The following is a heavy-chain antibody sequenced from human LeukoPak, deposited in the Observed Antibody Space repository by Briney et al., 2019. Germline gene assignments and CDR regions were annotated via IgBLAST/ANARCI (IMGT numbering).Heavy chain of an antibody. V-gene: IGHV4-4*07. Sequence: SETLSLTCTVSGGSISSYYWSWIRQPAGKGLEWIGRIYISGSTNYNPSLKSRVTMSVDTPKNQFSLKLSSVTAADTAVYYCARHRYYYRSGSYYGAPYYMDVWGKGTTVTISS. J-gene: IGHJ6*03. CDR1: GGSISSYY. CDR3: ARHRYYYRSGSYYGAPYYMDV. CDR2: IYISGST. D-gene: IGHD3-10*01.